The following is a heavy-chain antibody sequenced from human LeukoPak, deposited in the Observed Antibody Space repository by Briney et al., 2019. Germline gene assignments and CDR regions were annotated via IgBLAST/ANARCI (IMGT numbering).Heavy chain of an antibody. J-gene: IGHJ4*02. V-gene: IGHV4-30-2*01. CDR2: IYHSGST. Sequence: SETLSLTCAVSGGSISSGGYSWSWIRQPPGKGLEWIGYIYHSGSTYYNPSLKSRATISVDRSKNQFSLKLSSVTAADTAVYYCARDSRWDCSSFDYWGQGTLVTVSS. D-gene: IGHD6-6*01. CDR3: ARDSRWDCSSFDY. CDR1: GGSISSGGYS.